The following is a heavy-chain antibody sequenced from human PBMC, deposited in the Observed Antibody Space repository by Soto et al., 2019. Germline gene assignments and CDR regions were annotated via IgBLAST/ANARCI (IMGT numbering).Heavy chain of an antibody. D-gene: IGHD3-16*01. J-gene: IGHJ5*02. CDR2: INHSGST. Sequence: QVQLQQWGAGLLKPSETLSLTCAVYGGSFSGYYWSWIRQPPGKGLEWIGEINHSGSTNYNPSLTGLVTISVDTSKNQFSLKLRPVTAADTAVYYCARAGYDLLGWFDPWGQGTLVTVSS. V-gene: IGHV4-34*01. CDR3: ARAGYDLLGWFDP. CDR1: GGSFSGYY.